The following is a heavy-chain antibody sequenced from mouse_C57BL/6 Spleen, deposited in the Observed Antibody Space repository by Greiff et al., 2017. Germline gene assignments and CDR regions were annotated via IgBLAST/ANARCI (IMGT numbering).Heavy chain of an antibody. J-gene: IGHJ4*01. CDR2: IYPGNSDT. Sequence: EVQLQQSGTVLARPGASVKMSCKTSGYTFTSYWMHWVKQRPGQGLEWMGAIYPGNSDTSYNQKFKGKAKLTAVTSASTAYMELSSLTNEDSAVYYCTKGIPKIYYAMDYWGQGTSVTVSS. V-gene: IGHV1-5*01. CDR3: TKGIPKIYYAMDY. CDR1: GYTFTSYW. D-gene: IGHD1-3*01.